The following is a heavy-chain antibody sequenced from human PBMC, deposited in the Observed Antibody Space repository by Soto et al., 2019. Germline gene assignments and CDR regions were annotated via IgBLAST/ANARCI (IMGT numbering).Heavy chain of an antibody. CDR2: INHGGGT. D-gene: IGHD6-6*01. Sequence: SETLSLTCAVYGGSFSGHYWSWIRQPPGKGLEWIGEINHGGGTNYNPSLKSRVTLSVDTSKNHFSLNLNSVTAADTAVYYCAGVGSSLFDSWGQGTLVTVS. CDR1: GGSFSGHY. CDR3: AGVGSSLFDS. V-gene: IGHV4-34*01. J-gene: IGHJ4*02.